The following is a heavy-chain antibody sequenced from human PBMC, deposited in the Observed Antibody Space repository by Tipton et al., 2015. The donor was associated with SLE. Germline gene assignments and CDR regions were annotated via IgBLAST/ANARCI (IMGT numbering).Heavy chain of an antibody. V-gene: IGHV4-31*03. Sequence: TLSLTCTVSGGSIAGSAYYWNWIRQHPEKGLEWIGYIFHTGSGYYNPSLKSRLTMSVGTSNDQFSLTLSSVTAADTAVYYCARAPMGRDYRRGSFEVWGQGMMVTVSS. CDR3: ARAPMGRDYRRGSFEV. J-gene: IGHJ3*01. CDR1: GGSIAGSAYY. D-gene: IGHD4-11*01. CDR2: IFHTGSG.